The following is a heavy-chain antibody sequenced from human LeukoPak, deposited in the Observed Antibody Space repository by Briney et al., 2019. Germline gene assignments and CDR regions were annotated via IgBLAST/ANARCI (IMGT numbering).Heavy chain of an antibody. D-gene: IGHD5-12*01. Sequence: GGPLRLSCAASGFTFSTFTMYWVRQAPGKGLDYVSGITDNGGTRNYANSVKGRFTISRDNSKNTLYLQMGSLRPDDMAVYYCAIQISGYVYWGQGTLVTVSS. CDR1: GFTFSTFT. CDR2: ITDNGGTR. J-gene: IGHJ4*02. V-gene: IGHV3-64*01. CDR3: AIQISGYVY.